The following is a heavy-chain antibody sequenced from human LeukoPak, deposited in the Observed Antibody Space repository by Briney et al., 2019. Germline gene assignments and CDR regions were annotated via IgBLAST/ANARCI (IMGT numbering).Heavy chain of an antibody. Sequence: PSETLSLTCTVSGGAITTYYWGWIRQPPGKGLEWIGYIFYSGGTNCNPSLRGRVFISRDTSKNLFSLKLSSVTPADTAIYYCARRGYYDSSGLDYWGQGTLVAVSS. CDR2: IFYSGGT. V-gene: IGHV4-59*01. D-gene: IGHD3-22*01. CDR3: ARRGYYDSSGLDY. J-gene: IGHJ4*02. CDR1: GGAITTYY.